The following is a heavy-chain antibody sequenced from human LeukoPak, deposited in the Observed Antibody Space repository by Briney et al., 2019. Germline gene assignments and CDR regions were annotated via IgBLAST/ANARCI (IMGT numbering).Heavy chain of an antibody. Sequence: SETLSLTCTVPGGSISSGSYYWSWIRQPAGKGLEWIGRIYTSGSTNYNPSLKSRVTISVDTSKNQFSLKLSSVTAADTAVYYCARDHSVTTPSVWGQGTLVTVSS. D-gene: IGHD4-17*01. V-gene: IGHV4-61*02. CDR1: GGSISSGSYY. J-gene: IGHJ4*02. CDR3: ARDHSVTTPSV. CDR2: IYTSGST.